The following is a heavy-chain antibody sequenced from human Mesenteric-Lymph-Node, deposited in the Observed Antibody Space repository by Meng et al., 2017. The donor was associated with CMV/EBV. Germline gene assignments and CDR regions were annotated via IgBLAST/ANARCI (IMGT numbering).Heavy chain of an antibody. CDR2: ISSSSSTI. J-gene: IGHJ6*02. V-gene: IGHV3-48*04. CDR3: ARDSRGASTSLDV. D-gene: IGHD2-2*01. Sequence: GESLKISCAASGFTFSSYSMNWVRQAPGKGLEWVSYISSSSSTIYYADSVKGRFTISRDNAKNSLYLQMNSLRAEDTAVYYCARDSRGASTSLDVWGQGTAVTVSS. CDR1: GFTFSSYS.